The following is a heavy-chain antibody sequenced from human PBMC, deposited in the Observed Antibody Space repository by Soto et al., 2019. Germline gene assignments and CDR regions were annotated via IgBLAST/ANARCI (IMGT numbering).Heavy chain of an antibody. CDR2: IIPIFGTA. J-gene: IGHJ4*02. CDR3: AIDGGRHSGGIDY. V-gene: IGHV1-69*01. D-gene: IGHD1-26*01. CDR1: GGTFSSYS. Sequence: QVQLVQSGAEVKKPGSSVKVSCKASGGTFSSYSINWVRQAPGQGLEWMGEIIPIFGTANYAQKFQGRVTIAADEATSTAYMELSSLISEDTAVYYCAIDGGRHSGGIDYWGQGTLVTVSS.